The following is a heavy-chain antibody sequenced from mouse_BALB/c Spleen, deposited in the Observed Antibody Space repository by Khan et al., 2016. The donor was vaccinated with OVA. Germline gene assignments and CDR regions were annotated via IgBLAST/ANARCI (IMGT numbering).Heavy chain of an antibody. Sequence: VQLKQSGAELVKPGASVKFSCTASGFNIKDTYMHWVNQRPEQGLEWIGRIDTANGNTKYDPKFQGQATITADTSTNTAYLQLSSLTSEDTAVYYGAVINAWGQGTTLTVSS. CDR1: GFNIKDTY. CDR3: AVINA. J-gene: IGHJ2*01. CDR2: IDTANGNT. V-gene: IGHV14-3*02.